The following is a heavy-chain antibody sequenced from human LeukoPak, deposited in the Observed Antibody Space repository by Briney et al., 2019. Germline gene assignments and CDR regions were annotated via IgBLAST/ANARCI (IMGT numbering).Heavy chain of an antibody. Sequence: SETLSLTCAVSGGSISSSNWWSWVRQPPGKGLEWIGEINHSGSTNYNPSLKSRVTISVDTSKNQFSLKLSSVTAADTAVYYCARLGSVLRYFDWLIDYWGQGTLVTVSS. V-gene: IGHV4-4*02. CDR2: INHSGST. CDR1: GGSISSSNW. CDR3: ARLGSVLRYFDWLIDY. J-gene: IGHJ4*02. D-gene: IGHD3-9*01.